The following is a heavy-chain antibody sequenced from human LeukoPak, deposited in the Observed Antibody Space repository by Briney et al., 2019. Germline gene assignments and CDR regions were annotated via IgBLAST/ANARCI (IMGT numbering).Heavy chain of an antibody. CDR3: ARVSYSSGWYGAFDY. CDR1: GFTFSNSA. D-gene: IGHD6-19*01. J-gene: IGHJ4*02. CDR2: ISTDGYIT. Sequence: GGSLRLSCAASGFTFSNSAMSWVRQAPGKGLEYVSAISTDGYITYYANSVKGRFTISRDNSKNTLYLQMGSLRAEDMAVYYCARVSYSSGWYGAFDYWGQGTLVTVSS. V-gene: IGHV3-64*01.